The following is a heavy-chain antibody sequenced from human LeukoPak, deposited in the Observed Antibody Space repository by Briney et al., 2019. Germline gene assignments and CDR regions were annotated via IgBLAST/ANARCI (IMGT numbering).Heavy chain of an antibody. Sequence: SETLSLTCTVSGGSISSYYWSWIRQPPGKGLEWIGYIYYSGSTNYNPSLKSRVTISVDTSKNQFSLKLSSVTAADTAVYYCARGGIYGSSFCWFDPWGQGTLVTVSS. D-gene: IGHD3-10*01. CDR2: IYYSGST. CDR3: ARGGIYGSSFCWFDP. J-gene: IGHJ5*02. V-gene: IGHV4-59*01. CDR1: GGSISSYY.